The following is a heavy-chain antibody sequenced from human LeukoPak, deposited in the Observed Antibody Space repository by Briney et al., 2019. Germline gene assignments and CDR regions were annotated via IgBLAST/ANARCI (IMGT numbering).Heavy chain of an antibody. Sequence: GASVKVSCKVSGGTFSSYAISRVRQAPGQGLEWMEGIIPIFGTANYAQKFQGRVTITADKSTSTAYMQLSSLRSEDTAVYYCARGAAAFKYYFDYWGQGTLVTVSS. CDR2: IIPIFGTA. V-gene: IGHV1-69*06. D-gene: IGHD6-13*01. CDR3: ARGAAAFKYYFDY. J-gene: IGHJ4*02. CDR1: GGTFSSYA.